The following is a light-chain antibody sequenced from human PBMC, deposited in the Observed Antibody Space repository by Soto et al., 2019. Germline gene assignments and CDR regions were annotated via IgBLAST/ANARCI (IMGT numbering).Light chain of an antibody. V-gene: IGKV3D-15*01. J-gene: IGKJ4*01. CDR2: GAS. Sequence: EVVLTQSPATLSLSPGEKATLSCRASQDINTYLGWYQQKPGQPPRLLIFGASTRATGIPARFSGSGSEAEFTLTISSLQSEDFAVYYCQQYSVWPLTFGGGTKVDIK. CDR3: QQYSVWPLT. CDR1: QDINTY.